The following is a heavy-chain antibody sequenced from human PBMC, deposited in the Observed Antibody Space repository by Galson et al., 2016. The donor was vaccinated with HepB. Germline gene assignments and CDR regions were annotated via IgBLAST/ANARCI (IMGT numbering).Heavy chain of an antibody. Sequence: SVKVSCKASGYRFHTYGISWVRQAPGQGLEWLGWISANSGNTNYAQKFQDRVTMTRDTSASTVYMDLRSLSSADTAVYYCARLRDGDSSGWADYFDHWGQGTLVTVSS. D-gene: IGHD6-19*01. V-gene: IGHV1-18*04. J-gene: IGHJ4*02. CDR2: ISANSGNT. CDR1: GYRFHTYG. CDR3: ARLRDGDSSGWADYFDH.